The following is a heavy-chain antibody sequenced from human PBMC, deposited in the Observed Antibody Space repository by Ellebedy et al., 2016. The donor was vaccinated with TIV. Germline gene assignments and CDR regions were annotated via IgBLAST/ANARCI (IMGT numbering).Heavy chain of an antibody. J-gene: IGHJ4*02. CDR1: GFTFSSYG. CDR3: ARDPSGSNFYY. V-gene: IGHV3-7*01. D-gene: IGHD6-13*01. CDR2: IKRDGSEK. Sequence: GGSLRLSXAASGFTFSSYGMHWVRQAPGKGLEWVANIKRDGSEKYYVDSVKGRFTISRDNAKNSLYLQMNSLRPEDTAVYYCARDPSGSNFYYWGRGTLVTVSS.